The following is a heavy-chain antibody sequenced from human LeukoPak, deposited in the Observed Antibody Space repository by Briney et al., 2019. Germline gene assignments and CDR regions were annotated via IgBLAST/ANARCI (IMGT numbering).Heavy chain of an antibody. CDR1: GFTFSNAW. D-gene: IGHD3-10*01. CDR2: IKSKTDGGTT. Sequence: GGSLRLSCAASGFTFSNAWMSWVRQAPGKGLEWVGRIKSKTDGGTTDYAAPVKGRFTISRDDSKNTLYLQMNSLKTEDTAVYYCTKGVLLWFGEYPFDPWGRGTLVTVSS. J-gene: IGHJ5*02. V-gene: IGHV3-15*01. CDR3: TKGVLLWFGEYPFDP.